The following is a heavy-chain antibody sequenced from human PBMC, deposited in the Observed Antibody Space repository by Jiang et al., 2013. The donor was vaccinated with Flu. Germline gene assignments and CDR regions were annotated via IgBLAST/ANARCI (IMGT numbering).Heavy chain of an antibody. Sequence: EVKKPGASVKISCKASGYKFTNNAIHWVRQAPGQRLEWMGWINVGNGYTKYSQKFQGTVTMTRDTSASTAYMELSNLTSEDSAIYYCAREAYLWSSIPGDYWGQGTLVTVSS. CDR2: INVGNGYT. D-gene: IGHD2-8*02. CDR1: GYKFTNNA. V-gene: IGHV1-3*01. J-gene: IGHJ4*02. CDR3: AREAYLWSSIPGDY.